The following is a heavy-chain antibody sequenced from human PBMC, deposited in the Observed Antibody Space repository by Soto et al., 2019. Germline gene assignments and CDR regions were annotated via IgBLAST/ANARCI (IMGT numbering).Heavy chain of an antibody. CDR1: GFTFSSYA. Sequence: GGSLRLSCAASGFTFSSYAMHWVRQAPGKGLEWVAVISYDGSNKYYADSVKGRFTISRDNSKNTLYLQMNSLRAEDTAVYYCARDTRTGYCSSTSCYAGYYYYYGMDVWGQGTTVTVSS. D-gene: IGHD2-2*01. CDR3: ARDTRTGYCSSTSCYAGYYYYYGMDV. CDR2: ISYDGSNK. J-gene: IGHJ6*02. V-gene: IGHV3-30-3*01.